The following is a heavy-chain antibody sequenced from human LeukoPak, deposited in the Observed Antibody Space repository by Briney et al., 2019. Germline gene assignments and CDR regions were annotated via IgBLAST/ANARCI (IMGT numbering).Heavy chain of an antibody. CDR3: ARYHEDAFDY. J-gene: IGHJ4*02. Sequence: PGGSLRLSCAASGFTFSSYEMNWVRQAPGKGLEWVSYISSSGSTIYYADSVKGRFTISRDNAKNSLYLQMNSLRAEDTAVYYCARYHEDAFDYWGQGTLVTVSS. CDR1: GFTFSSYE. V-gene: IGHV3-48*03. CDR2: ISSSGSTI.